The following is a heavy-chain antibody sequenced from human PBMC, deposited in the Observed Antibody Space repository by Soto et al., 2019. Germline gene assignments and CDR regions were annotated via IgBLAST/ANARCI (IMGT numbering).Heavy chain of an antibody. V-gene: IGHV3-53*01. CDR3: AQEKRDTTGARDAFDI. J-gene: IGHJ3*02. CDR2: TYSGGTT. Sequence: EVQLVESGGGLIQPGGSLRLSCAASGFTVSSNFMSWVRQAPGKGLEWVSVTYSGGTTYYADSVKGRFTISRDNSKNTLYLQMNSLRAEDTAVYYCAQEKRDTTGARDAFDIWGQGTMVTVS. CDR1: GFTVSSNF. D-gene: IGHD1-1*01.